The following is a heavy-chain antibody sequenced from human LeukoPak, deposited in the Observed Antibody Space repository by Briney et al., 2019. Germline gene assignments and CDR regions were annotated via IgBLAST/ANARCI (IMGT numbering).Heavy chain of an antibody. J-gene: IGHJ4*02. D-gene: IGHD2-21*02. CDR3: ARNTETAIPLPYYFDY. CDR1: GYTFTSYY. Sequence: ASVKVSCKASGYTFTSYYMHWVRQAPGQGLEWMGIINPSGGSTSYAQKFQGRVTMTRDTSASTAYMDLSSLGSEDTAVYYCARNTETAIPLPYYFDYWGQGTLVTVSS. V-gene: IGHV1-46*01. CDR2: INPSGGST.